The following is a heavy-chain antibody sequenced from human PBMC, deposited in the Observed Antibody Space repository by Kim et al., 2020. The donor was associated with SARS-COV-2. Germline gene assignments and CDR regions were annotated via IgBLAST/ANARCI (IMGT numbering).Heavy chain of an antibody. CDR2: ISYDGRNE. D-gene: IGHD3-10*01. Sequence: GGSLRLSCAASGFTFSGYGMHWVRQAPGKGLEWVALISYDGRNEYYADSVRGRFTVSRDNSKNTLYLQMNSLRAEDTAVYYCANLWKISSPFDYWGQGTLVTVSS. CDR1: GFTFSGYG. V-gene: IGHV3-30*18. J-gene: IGHJ4*02. CDR3: ANLWKISSPFDY.